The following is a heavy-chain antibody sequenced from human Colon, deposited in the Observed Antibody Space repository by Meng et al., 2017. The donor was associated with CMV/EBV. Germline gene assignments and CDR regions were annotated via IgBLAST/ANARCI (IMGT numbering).Heavy chain of an antibody. CDR1: GFRLGGYC. CDR2: VTYDGTNK. V-gene: IGHV3-30*02. J-gene: IGHJ6*02. Sequence: GESLKISCVASGFRLGGYCMHWVRQAPGKGLEWVAFVTYDGTNKFYGDSVKGRFTISRDTYKNSVYLQMDSLRPEDTALYYCAKDQNESHDYPRGAYNYYGMDVWGQGTTVTVSS. D-gene: IGHD4-11*01. CDR3: AKDQNESHDYPRGAYNYYGMDV.